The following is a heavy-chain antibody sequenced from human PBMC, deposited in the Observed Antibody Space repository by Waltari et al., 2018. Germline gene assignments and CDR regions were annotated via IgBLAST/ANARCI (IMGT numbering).Heavy chain of an antibody. D-gene: IGHD2-21*02. CDR2: IYYTGST. CDR1: GCSLSGIY. V-gene: IGHV4-59*01. Sequence: QVQLQVSGPRLLTPSATLSPVCAVSGCSLSGIYWSWVRQPPGKGLDWIGYIYYTGSTNFNPSLKSRVTMSVDTSKNQFSLKLSSVTAADTAFYYCARGGGGDWEWFDPWGQGPLVTVSS. CDR3: ARGGGGDWEWFDP. J-gene: IGHJ5*02.